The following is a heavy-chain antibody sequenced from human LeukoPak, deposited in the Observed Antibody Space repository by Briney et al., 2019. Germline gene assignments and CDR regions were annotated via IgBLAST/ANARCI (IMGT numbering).Heavy chain of an antibody. V-gene: IGHV3-33*01. Sequence: PGVSLRLSCAASGFTFSSYGMHWVRQAPGKGLEWVAVIWYDGSNKYYADSVKGRFTISRDNSKNTLYLQMNSLRAEDTAVYYCAREETYSSSWTVFDYWGQGTLVTVSS. CDR3: AREETYSSSWTVFDY. CDR1: GFTFSSYG. D-gene: IGHD6-13*01. J-gene: IGHJ4*02. CDR2: IWYDGSNK.